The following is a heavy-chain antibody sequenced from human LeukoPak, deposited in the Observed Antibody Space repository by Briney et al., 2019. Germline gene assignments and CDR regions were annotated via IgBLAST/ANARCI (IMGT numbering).Heavy chain of an antibody. V-gene: IGHV1-2*04. Sequence: ASVKVSCKASGYTFTGDYMHWVRQAPGQGLEWMGWINPNSGGTNYAQKFQGWVTMTRDTSISTAYMELSRLRSDDTAVYYCARGLAARPRSYYYYGMDVWGQGTTVTVSS. CDR3: ARGLAARPRSYYYYGMDV. CDR1: GYTFTGDY. D-gene: IGHD6-6*01. CDR2: INPNSGGT. J-gene: IGHJ6*02.